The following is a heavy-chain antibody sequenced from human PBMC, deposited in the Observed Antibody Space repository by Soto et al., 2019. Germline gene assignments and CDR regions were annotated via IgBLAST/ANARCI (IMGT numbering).Heavy chain of an antibody. CDR2: IYPGDSDT. CDR3: ARGAVAATNWFDP. V-gene: IGHV5-51*01. CDR1: GYSFTIYW. Sequence: GESLKISCKGSGYSFTIYWIGWVRQMPGKGLEWMGIIYPGDSDTRYSPPFQGQVTISADKSISTAYLQWSSLKASDTAMYYCARGAVAATNWFDPWGQGTLVTVSS. J-gene: IGHJ5*02. D-gene: IGHD6-19*01.